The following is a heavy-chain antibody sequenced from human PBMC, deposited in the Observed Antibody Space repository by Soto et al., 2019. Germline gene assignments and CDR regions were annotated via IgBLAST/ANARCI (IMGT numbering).Heavy chain of an antibody. V-gene: IGHV4-59*01. CDR2: VDDSGST. D-gene: IGHD2-2*01. CDR1: GAPISGNY. Sequence: QVQLQESGPGLVKPSGTLSLTCAVSGAPISGNYWSWIRQPPGKGLEWIGFVDDSGSTNYNPSLKSRVILSGETSKNQFSLKLRSVTAADTAVYYCAKDRTRIGGGSRLYYYGMDVWGQGTTVTVSS. J-gene: IGHJ6*02. CDR3: AKDRTRIGGGSRLYYYGMDV.